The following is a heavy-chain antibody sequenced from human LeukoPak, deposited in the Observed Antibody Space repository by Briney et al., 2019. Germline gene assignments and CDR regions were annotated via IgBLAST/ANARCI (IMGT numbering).Heavy chain of an antibody. Sequence: GGSLRLSCAASGFTFSSYAMSWVRQAPGKGLKWVSTINDNGEGTYYADSVKGRFTISRDNSYNTVSLQMNSLRDEDTGVYYCAKGLRTGVGPYMGYHYYMDVWGKGATVTVSS. CDR3: AKGLRTGVGPYMGYHYYMDV. CDR1: GFTFSSYA. CDR2: INDNGEGT. J-gene: IGHJ6*03. V-gene: IGHV3-23*01. D-gene: IGHD3-16*01.